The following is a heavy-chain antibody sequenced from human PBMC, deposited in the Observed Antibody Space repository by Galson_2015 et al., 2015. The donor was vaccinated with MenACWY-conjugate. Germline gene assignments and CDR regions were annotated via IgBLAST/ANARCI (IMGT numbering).Heavy chain of an antibody. Sequence: SETLSLTCAVSGGSVTSYYWSWIRQPPGKGLEWIGYSYYTGTTKYNPSLKSRVTISVDTSKNQVSLRVTSVTAADTAVYYCARSGSSGYDYDLDYWGQGTLVTVSS. CDR2: SYYTGTT. J-gene: IGHJ4*02. CDR3: ARSGSSGYDYDLDY. D-gene: IGHD5-12*01. V-gene: IGHV4-59*02. CDR1: GGSVTSYY.